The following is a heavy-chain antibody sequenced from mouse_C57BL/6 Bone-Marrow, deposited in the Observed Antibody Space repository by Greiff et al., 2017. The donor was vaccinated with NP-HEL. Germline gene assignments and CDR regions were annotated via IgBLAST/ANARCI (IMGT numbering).Heavy chain of an antibody. V-gene: IGHV5-2*01. J-gene: IGHJ1*03. Sequence: EVQLQESGGGLVQPGESLKLSYESNEYEFPSHDMSWVRKTPEKRLELVAAINSDGGSTYYPDTMERRFIISRDNTKKTLYLQMSSLRSEDTALYYCARHGDGYYGWYFDVWGTGTTVTVSS. D-gene: IGHD2-3*01. CDR2: INSDGGST. CDR1: EYEFPSHD. CDR3: ARHGDGYYGWYFDV.